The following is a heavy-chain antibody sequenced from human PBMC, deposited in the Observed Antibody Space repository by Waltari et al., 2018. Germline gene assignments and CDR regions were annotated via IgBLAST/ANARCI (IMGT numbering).Heavy chain of an antibody. V-gene: IGHV3-74*03. CDR1: GFSFSTSW. D-gene: IGHD3-16*01. CDR2: INYDGSDI. J-gene: IGHJ5*02. Sequence: EVQLVESGGGLVQPGGSLRLSCAASGFSFSTSWMHWVRQAPGTGLGWVSRINYDGSDITYADSVKGRFTISRDNAKNTLYLQMNSLSVEDTAVYYCVRCLANSLYNWLDPWGQGTLVTVSS. CDR3: VRCLANSLYNWLDP.